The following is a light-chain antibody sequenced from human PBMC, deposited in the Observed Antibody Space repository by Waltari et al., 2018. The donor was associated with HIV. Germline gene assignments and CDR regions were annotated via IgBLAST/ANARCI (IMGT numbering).Light chain of an antibody. J-gene: IGLJ2*01. CDR2: DVS. CDR1: SSDVGGYNY. CDR3: SSYTSSSTVV. Sequence: QSALTQPASVSGSPGHSITISCTGTSSDVGGYNYVPWYQQHPGKAPKLMIPDVSNRPSGFSIRFSASKSGNTAVLTISGLQAEDEGDYYCSSYTSSSTVVFGGGTKLTVL. V-gene: IGLV2-14*01.